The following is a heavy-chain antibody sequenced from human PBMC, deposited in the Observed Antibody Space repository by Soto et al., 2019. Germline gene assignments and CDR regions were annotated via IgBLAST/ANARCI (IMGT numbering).Heavy chain of an antibody. D-gene: IGHD5-12*01. CDR3: ARVGRWLRFDY. Sequence: SETLSLTCTVSGGSISSYYWSWIRQPPGKGLEWIGYVYYSGSTNYNPSLKSRVTISVDTSKNQFSLKLSSVTAADTAVYYCARVGRWLRFDYWGQGTLVTV. J-gene: IGHJ4*02. CDR2: VYYSGST. V-gene: IGHV4-59*08. CDR1: GGSISSYY.